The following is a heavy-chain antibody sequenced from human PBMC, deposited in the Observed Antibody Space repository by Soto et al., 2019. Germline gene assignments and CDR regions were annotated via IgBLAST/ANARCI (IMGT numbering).Heavy chain of an antibody. CDR2: IYHSGST. D-gene: IGHD5-18*01. V-gene: IGHV4-4*02. CDR1: GGSISSSNW. Sequence: SETLSLTCAVSGGSISSSNWWSWVRQPPGKGLEWIGEIYHSGSTNYNPSLKSRVTISVDKSKNQFSLKLSSVTAADTAVHYCARRKIQLWLDYYYYGMDVWGQGTTVTVS. J-gene: IGHJ6*02. CDR3: ARRKIQLWLDYYYYGMDV.